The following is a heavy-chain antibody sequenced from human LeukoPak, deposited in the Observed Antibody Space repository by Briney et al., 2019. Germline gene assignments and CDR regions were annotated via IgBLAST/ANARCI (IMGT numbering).Heavy chain of an antibody. CDR2: IYTSGST. V-gene: IGHV4-61*02. D-gene: IGHD3-3*01. CDR3: AREGSAPTIFGAFDI. J-gene: IGHJ3*02. CDR1: GGSISSGSYY. Sequence: PSQTLSLTCTVSGGSISSGSYYWSWIRQPAGKGLEWIGRIYTSGSTNYNPSLKSRVTISVDTSKNQFSLKLSSVTAADTAVYYCAREGSAPTIFGAFDIWGQGTMVTVSS.